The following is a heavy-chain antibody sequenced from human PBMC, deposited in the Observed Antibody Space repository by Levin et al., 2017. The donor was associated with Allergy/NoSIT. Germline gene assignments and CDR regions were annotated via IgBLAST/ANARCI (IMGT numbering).Heavy chain of an antibody. CDR3: ARGKAYGSGSPRPNFDY. V-gene: IGHV4-34*01. Sequence: SCAVYGGSFSGYYWSWIRQPPGKGLEWIGAINHSGSTNYNPSLKSRVTISVDTSKNQFSLKLSSVTAADTAVYYCARGKAYGSGSPRPNFDYWGQGTLVTVSS. D-gene: IGHD3-10*01. CDR1: GGSFSGYY. CDR2: INHSGST. J-gene: IGHJ4*02.